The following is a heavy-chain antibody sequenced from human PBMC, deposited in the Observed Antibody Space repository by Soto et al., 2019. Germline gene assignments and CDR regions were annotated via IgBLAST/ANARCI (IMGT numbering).Heavy chain of an antibody. J-gene: IGHJ2*01. CDR1: GFTFSSYA. CDR3: AKRTVGWYFDL. Sequence: EVQLLESGGGLVQPGGSLRLSCAASGFTFSSYAMSWVRQAPGKGLEWVSVISGSGGSTYYADSVKGRFTISRDNSKTTLYLQMARLRAEDTAVYYCAKRTVGWYFDLWGRGTLVTVSS. V-gene: IGHV3-23*01. D-gene: IGHD4-17*01. CDR2: ISGSGGST.